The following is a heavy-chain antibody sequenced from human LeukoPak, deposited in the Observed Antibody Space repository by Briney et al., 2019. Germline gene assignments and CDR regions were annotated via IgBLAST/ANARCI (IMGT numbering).Heavy chain of an antibody. CDR1: GGSIGSSDYS. CDR2: IYYFGSA. D-gene: IGHD3-22*01. V-gene: IGHV4-39*02. CDR3: ARGGDSSGYRYYYYGMDV. J-gene: IGHJ6*02. Sequence: SETLSLTCTVSGGSIGSSDYSWGWIRQPPGKGLEWVGSIYYFGSAFYSPSLKSRVTISVDTSKNHFSLKLSSVTAADTAVYYCARGGDSSGYRYYYYGMDVWGQGTTVTVSS.